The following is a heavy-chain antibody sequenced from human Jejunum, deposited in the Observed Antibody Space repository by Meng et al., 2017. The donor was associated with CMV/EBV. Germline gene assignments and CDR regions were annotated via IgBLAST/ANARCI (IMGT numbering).Heavy chain of an antibody. J-gene: IGHJ5*02. Sequence: YTFNVFYMHWVRHAPGQGLEWMGWVNPKRGDTNYAQKFQGRVTMTRDPSISTAYMELSGLRYDDTAVYYCARDGVVCGDTTCRGFFSWGQGTLVTVSS. D-gene: IGHD2-21*01. CDR1: YTFNVFY. V-gene: IGHV1-2*02. CDR3: ARDGVVCGDTTCRGFFS. CDR2: VNPKRGDT.